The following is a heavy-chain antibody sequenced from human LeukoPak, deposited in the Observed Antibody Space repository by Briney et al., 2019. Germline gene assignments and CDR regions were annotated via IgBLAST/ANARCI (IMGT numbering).Heavy chain of an antibody. V-gene: IGHV3-23*01. CDR3: ARDLIPYFCSGGSCYSVGWFDP. CDR2: ISGSGANT. Sequence: PGGSLRLSCAASGFTFSTYSMSWVRLAPGKGLEWVSGISGSGANTYYADSVKGRFTISRDNAKNSLYLQMNSLRAEDTAVYYCARDLIPYFCSGGSCYSVGWFDPWGQGTLVTVSS. D-gene: IGHD2-15*01. J-gene: IGHJ5*02. CDR1: GFTFSTYS.